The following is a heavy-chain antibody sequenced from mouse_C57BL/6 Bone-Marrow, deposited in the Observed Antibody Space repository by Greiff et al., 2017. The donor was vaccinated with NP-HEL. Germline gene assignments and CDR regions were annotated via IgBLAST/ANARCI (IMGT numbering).Heavy chain of an antibody. Sequence: QVQLQQPGAELVKPGASVKISCKASGYAFSCYWMNWVKQRPGKGLEWIGQIYPGDGDTNYNGKFKGKATLTADKSSSTAYMQLSSLTSEDSAVYFCARSGYGKNYAMDYWGQGTSVTVSS. D-gene: IGHD1-1*01. V-gene: IGHV1-80*01. CDR2: IYPGDGDT. J-gene: IGHJ4*01. CDR1: GYAFSCYW. CDR3: ARSGYGKNYAMDY.